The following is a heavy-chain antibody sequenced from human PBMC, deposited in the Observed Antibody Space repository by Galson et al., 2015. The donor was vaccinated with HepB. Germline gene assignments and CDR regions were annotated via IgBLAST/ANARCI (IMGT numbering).Heavy chain of an antibody. CDR2: ISYDGSNK. Sequence: SLRLSCAASGFSFSSYFMHWVRQAPDKGLEWVAVISYDGSNKYYADSVKGRFTISRDNSKNTLYLQMNSLRAEDTAVYYCARDGTSYYNVDNWFDPWGQGTLVTVPS. V-gene: IGHV3-30-3*01. CDR3: ARDGTSYYNVDNWFDP. CDR1: GFSFSSYF. J-gene: IGHJ5*02. D-gene: IGHD3-10*01.